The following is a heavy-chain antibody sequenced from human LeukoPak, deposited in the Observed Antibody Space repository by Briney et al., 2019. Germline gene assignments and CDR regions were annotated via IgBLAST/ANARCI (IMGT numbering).Heavy chain of an antibody. CDR3: ARDLIRDYYDSSGYQGY. CDR2: IYSGGST. V-gene: IGHV3-66*01. D-gene: IGHD3-22*01. Sequence: GGSLRLSCAASGFTVSSNYMSWVRQAPGKGVEWVSVIYSGGSTYYADSVKGRFTISRDNSKNTLYLQMNSLRAEDTAVYYCARDLIRDYYDSSGYQGYWGQGTLVTVSS. CDR1: GFTVSSNY. J-gene: IGHJ4*02.